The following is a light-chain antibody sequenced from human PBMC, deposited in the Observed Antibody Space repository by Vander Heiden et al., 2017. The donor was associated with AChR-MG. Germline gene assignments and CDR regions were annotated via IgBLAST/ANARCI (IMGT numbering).Light chain of an antibody. V-gene: IGLV1-47*01. CDR2: WNT. Sequence: QSVLTQPPSASGTPGQRVTISCSGSSSNIGTNYVYWYQQFPGTAPKLLIYWNTQRPSGVPDRFSGSKSGTSASLAISGLRSEDEAEYYCAAWDDSVSVWVFGGGTKLTVL. CDR3: AAWDDSVSVWV. CDR1: SSNIGTNY. J-gene: IGLJ3*02.